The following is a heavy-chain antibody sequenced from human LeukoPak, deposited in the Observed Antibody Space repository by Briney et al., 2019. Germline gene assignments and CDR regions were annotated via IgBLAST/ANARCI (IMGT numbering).Heavy chain of an antibody. J-gene: IGHJ4*02. CDR2: ISSRTGHI. CDR3: ARGIVGTTDTTFDY. D-gene: IGHD1-26*01. Sequence: GGSLRLSCAASGFTFSSYAMSWVRQAPGQGLEWVSSISSRTGHIFFADSVKGRFTISRDDAKNSLYLQMSSLRAGDTAVYFCARGIVGTTDTTFDYWGQGILVTVSS. CDR1: GFTFSSYA. V-gene: IGHV3-21*01.